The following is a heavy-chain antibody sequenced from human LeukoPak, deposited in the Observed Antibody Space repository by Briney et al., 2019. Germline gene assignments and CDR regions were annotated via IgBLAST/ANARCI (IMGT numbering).Heavy chain of an antibody. CDR1: GYFITSGYY. Sequence: SETLSLTCNVSGYFITSGYYWGWIRQPPGKGLEWIGSIYHSGSTYYSPSLKSRVTLSVDTSKNQFSLKLSSVTAADTAVYYCARVPGELAVSWGQGTLVTVSS. D-gene: IGHD1-1*01. CDR3: ARVPGELAVS. V-gene: IGHV4-38-2*02. J-gene: IGHJ4*02. CDR2: IYHSGST.